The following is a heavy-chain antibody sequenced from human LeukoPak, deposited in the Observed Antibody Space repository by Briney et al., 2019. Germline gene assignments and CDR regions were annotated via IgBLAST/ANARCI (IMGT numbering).Heavy chain of an antibody. Sequence: GSSVKVSCKASGGTCSSYTISWVRQAPGQGLEWMGRIIPILGIANYAQKFQGRVTITADKSTSTAYMELSSLRSEDTAVYYCASNQDGDYGVFDYWGQGTLVTVSS. D-gene: IGHD4-17*01. J-gene: IGHJ4*02. CDR2: IIPILGIA. CDR1: GGTCSSYT. CDR3: ASNQDGDYGVFDY. V-gene: IGHV1-69*02.